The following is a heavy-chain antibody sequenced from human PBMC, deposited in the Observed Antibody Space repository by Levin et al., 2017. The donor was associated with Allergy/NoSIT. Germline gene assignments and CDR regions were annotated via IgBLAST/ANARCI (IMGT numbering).Heavy chain of an antibody. J-gene: IGHJ3*02. CDR2: IYPGDSDT. Sequence: PGESLKISCKGSGYSFTSYWIGWVRQMPGKGLEWMGIIYPGDSDTRYSPSFQGQVTISADKSISTAYLQWSSLKASDTAMYYCASPRGYSYEMNGAFDIWGQGTMVTVSS. D-gene: IGHD5-18*01. V-gene: IGHV5-51*01. CDR3: ASPRGYSYEMNGAFDI. CDR1: GYSFTSYW.